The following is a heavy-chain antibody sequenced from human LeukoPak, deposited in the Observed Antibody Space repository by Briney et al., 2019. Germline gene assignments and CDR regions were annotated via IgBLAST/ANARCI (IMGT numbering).Heavy chain of an antibody. CDR1: GGSISSGGYY. V-gene: IGHV4-31*03. J-gene: IGHJ4*02. Sequence: SETLSLTCTVSGGSISSGGYYWSWIRQHPGKGLEWIGYIYYSGSTYYNPSLKSRVTISVDTSKNQFSLKLSSVTAADTAVYYCARGGTPGTFDYRGQGTLVTVSS. CDR2: IYYSGST. CDR3: ARGGTPGTFDY.